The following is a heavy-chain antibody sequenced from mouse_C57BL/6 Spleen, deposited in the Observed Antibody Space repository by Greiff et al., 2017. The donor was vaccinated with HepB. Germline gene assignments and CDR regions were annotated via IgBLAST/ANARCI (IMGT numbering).Heavy chain of an antibody. D-gene: IGHD1-1*01. J-gene: IGHJ4*01. CDR1: GYTFTSYW. Sequence: QVQLQQPGAELVRPGTSVKLSCKASGYTFTSYWMHWVKQRPGQGLEWIGVIDPSDSYTNYNQKFKGKATLTVDTSSSTAYMQLSSLTSEDSAVYYCARKGTVVAFDYWGQGTSVTVSS. CDR3: ARKGTVVAFDY. V-gene: IGHV1-59*01. CDR2: IDPSDSYT.